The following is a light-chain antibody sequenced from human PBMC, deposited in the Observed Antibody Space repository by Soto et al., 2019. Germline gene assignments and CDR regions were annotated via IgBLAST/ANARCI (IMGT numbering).Light chain of an antibody. CDR1: SSDVGYYNF. CDR3: SSYAGGNKLL. V-gene: IGLV2-8*01. Sequence: QSVLTQPPSASGSPGQSVTISCTGTSSDVGYYNFVSWYQQHPGKAPKLIIYEVYKRPSGVPDRLSGSKSGNTASLTVSGLRPEDEADYFCSSYAGGNKLLFGGGTKVTVL. CDR2: EVY. J-gene: IGLJ2*01.